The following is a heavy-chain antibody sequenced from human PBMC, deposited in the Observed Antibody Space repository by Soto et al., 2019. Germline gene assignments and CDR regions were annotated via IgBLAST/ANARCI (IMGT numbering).Heavy chain of an antibody. J-gene: IGHJ6*02. D-gene: IGHD2-2*01. CDR2: INAGNGNT. CDR3: ARPAIVVVLAAYAVDYYYYGMDV. Sequence: GASVKVSCKASGYTFTSYAMHWVRQAPGQRLEWMGWINAGNGNTKYSQKFQGRVTITRDTSASTAYMELSSLRSEDTAVYYCARPAIVVVLAAYAVDYYYYGMDVWGQGTTVTVSS. CDR1: GYTFTSYA. V-gene: IGHV1-3*01.